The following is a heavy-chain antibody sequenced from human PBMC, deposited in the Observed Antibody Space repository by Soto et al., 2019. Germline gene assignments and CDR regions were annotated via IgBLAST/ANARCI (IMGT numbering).Heavy chain of an antibody. CDR3: ARGRHRSSSLEAWFDP. CDR2: FNPYRGGT. CDR1: GYTFTYYY. V-gene: IGHV1-2*02. J-gene: IGHJ5*02. Sequence: SVKVSCKTSGYTFTYYYIHWVRQAPGQGPDWMGWFNPYRGGTKYAQNFQGRVTMTRDTSISTAYMELSRLRSDDTAVYYCARGRHRSSSLEAWFDPWAQGTLVTVSS. D-gene: IGHD6-6*01.